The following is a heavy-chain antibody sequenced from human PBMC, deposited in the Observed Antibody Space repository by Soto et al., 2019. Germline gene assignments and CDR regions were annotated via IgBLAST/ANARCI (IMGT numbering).Heavy chain of an antibody. J-gene: IGHJ4*02. CDR2: IYYSGST. V-gene: IGHV4-30-4*01. CDR1: GGSISSGDYY. CDR3: ATKPRLEAAEFDY. D-gene: IGHD6-13*01. Sequence: SETLSLTCTVSGGSISSGDYYWSWIRQPPGKGLEWIGYIYYSGSTYYNPSLKSRVTISVDTSKNQFSLKLDSMTAVDTAVYYCATKPRLEAAEFDYWGQGTLVTVSS.